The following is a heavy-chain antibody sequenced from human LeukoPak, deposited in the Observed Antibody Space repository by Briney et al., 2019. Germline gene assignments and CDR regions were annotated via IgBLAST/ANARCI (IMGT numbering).Heavy chain of an antibody. J-gene: IGHJ4*02. Sequence: PGGSLRLSCAASEFIFSSYAMSWVRQAPGKGLEWVSSISGSGGSSTYYADSVKGRFTISRDNSKNTLYLQMNSLRAEYTAIYYCASNHGSSWHRFDSWGQGTLVSVSS. CDR2: ISGSGGSST. V-gene: IGHV3-23*01. CDR1: EFIFSSYA. D-gene: IGHD6-13*01. CDR3: ASNHGSSWHRFDS.